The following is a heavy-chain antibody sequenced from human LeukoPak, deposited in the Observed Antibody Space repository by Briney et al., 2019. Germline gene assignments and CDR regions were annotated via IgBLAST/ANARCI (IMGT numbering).Heavy chain of an antibody. CDR1: GGSISSTNYY. Sequence: SETLSLTCTFSGGSISSTNYYWGWIRQPPGKGLEWIGSIYYSGSTYYNPSLKSRVTISVDTSKNQFSLKLSSVTAADTAVYYCARHQAAAGVDYWGQGTLVTVSS. J-gene: IGHJ4*02. CDR2: IYYSGST. CDR3: ARHQAAAGVDY. V-gene: IGHV4-39*01. D-gene: IGHD6-13*01.